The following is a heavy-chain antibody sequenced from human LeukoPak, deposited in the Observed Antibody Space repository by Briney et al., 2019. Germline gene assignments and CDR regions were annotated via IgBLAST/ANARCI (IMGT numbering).Heavy chain of an antibody. CDR2: ICSSSSYI. CDR1: GFTFSTYS. V-gene: IGHV3-21*01. D-gene: IGHD4-11*01. Sequence: GGSLRLSCAASGFTFSTYSMNWVRQAPGKGLEWVSSICSSSSYIYYADSVMGRFTISRDNAKNSLYLQMNSLRAEDTAVYYCARDRTAVKVLDYWGQGTLVTVSS. CDR3: ARDRTAVKVLDY. J-gene: IGHJ4*02.